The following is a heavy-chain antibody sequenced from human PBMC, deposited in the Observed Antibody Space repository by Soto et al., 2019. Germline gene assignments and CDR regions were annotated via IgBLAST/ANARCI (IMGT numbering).Heavy chain of an antibody. CDR1: GGSVSSGAYY. J-gene: IGHJ3*02. CDR3: ARARLRAVYAFDI. D-gene: IGHD5-12*01. CDR2: IYYSGST. Sequence: QVQLQESDAGLVKASQTLSLTCTVSGGSVSSGAYYWTWIRQRPGKGLEWIGYIYYSGSTYYSPSLKSRLSISLDTSKNQFSLRLSSVTAADTAMYYCARARLRAVYAFDIWGQRTMVTVSS. V-gene: IGHV4-31*03.